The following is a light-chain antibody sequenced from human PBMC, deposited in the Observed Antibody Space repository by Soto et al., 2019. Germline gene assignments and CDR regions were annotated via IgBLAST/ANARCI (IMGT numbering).Light chain of an antibody. Sequence: DIQMTQSPSTLSASVGDRVTLTCRASQTINYWLAWYQQKPGKAPKLLIYKASTLEIGVPSRFSGSGSGTEFTLPITGLHPDDLATNYCRQNQSYLYPSGQGPKLEIK. CDR2: KAS. CDR3: RQNQSYLYP. CDR1: QTINYW. V-gene: IGKV1-5*03. J-gene: IGKJ2*01.